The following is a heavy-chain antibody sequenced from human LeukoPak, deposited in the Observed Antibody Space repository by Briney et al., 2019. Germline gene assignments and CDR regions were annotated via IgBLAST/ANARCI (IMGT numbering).Heavy chain of an antibody. CDR2: ISASGSVT. CDR3: AKDAGDYYDSSGGHFDY. CDR1: GFSFSTYE. J-gene: IGHJ4*02. D-gene: IGHD3-22*01. Sequence: GGSLRLSCAASGFSFSTYEMNWVRQAPGKGLEWISYISASGSVTHYADSVKGRFTISRDNSKNTLYLQMNSLRAEDTAVYYCAKDAGDYYDSSGGHFDYWGQGTLVTVSS. V-gene: IGHV3-48*03.